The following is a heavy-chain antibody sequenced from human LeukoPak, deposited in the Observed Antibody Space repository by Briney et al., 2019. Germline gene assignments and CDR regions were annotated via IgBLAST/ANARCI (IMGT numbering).Heavy chain of an antibody. Sequence: SETLSLTCTVSGGSISSYYWSWIRQPPGKGLEWIGYIYYSGSTNYNPSLKSRVTISVDTSKNQFSLKLSSVTAADTAVYYCARAGGSGSYPQGVWFDPWGQGTLVTVSS. CDR3: ARAGGSGSYPQGVWFDP. V-gene: IGHV4-59*01. CDR2: IYYSGST. D-gene: IGHD3-10*01. J-gene: IGHJ5*02. CDR1: GGSISSYY.